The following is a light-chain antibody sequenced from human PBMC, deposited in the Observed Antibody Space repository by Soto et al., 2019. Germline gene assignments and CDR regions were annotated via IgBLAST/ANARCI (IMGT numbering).Light chain of an antibody. J-gene: IGLJ1*01. V-gene: IGLV1-44*01. CDR1: FSNIGDNA. Sequence: QSVLTQPPSLSATPGHRVNISCSGSFSNIGDNAVNWYQQLPGAAPKLLIYLNDQRPSGVPDRFSGSKSGTSAFLAISGLQSEDEADYYCAAWDDSLNALFGTGTKLTVL. CDR3: AAWDDSLNAL. CDR2: LND.